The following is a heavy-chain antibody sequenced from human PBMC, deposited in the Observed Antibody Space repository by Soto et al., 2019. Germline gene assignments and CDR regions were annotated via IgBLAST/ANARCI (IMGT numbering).Heavy chain of an antibody. J-gene: IGHJ4*02. Sequence: PSLTCTVSGGSISSSSYYWGWIRQPPGKGLEWIGSIYYSGSTYYNPSLKSRVTISVDTSKNQFSLKLSSVTAADTAVYYCARLSEYSSSPRAPRVDYWGQGTLVTVSS. CDR1: GGSISSSSYY. D-gene: IGHD6-6*01. V-gene: IGHV4-39*01. CDR3: ARLSEYSSSPRAPRVDY. CDR2: IYYSGST.